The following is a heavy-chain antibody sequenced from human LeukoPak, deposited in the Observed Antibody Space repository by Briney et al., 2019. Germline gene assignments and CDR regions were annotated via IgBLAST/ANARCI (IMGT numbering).Heavy chain of an antibody. D-gene: IGHD4-23*01. CDR2: ISGSDGST. CDR1: GFTFSSYG. V-gene: IGHV3-23*01. J-gene: IGHJ4*02. Sequence: PGRSLRLSCAASGFTFSSYGMHWVRQAPGKGLEWVSGISGSDGSTYYADSVKGRFTIFRDNSKNTLYLQMNSLRAEDTAVYYCAKDPRWYWGYFDYWGQGTLVTVSS. CDR3: AKDPRWYWGYFDY.